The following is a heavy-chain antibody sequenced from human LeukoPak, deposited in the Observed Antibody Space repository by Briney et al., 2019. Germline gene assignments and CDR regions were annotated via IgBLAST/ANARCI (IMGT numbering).Heavy chain of an antibody. J-gene: IGHJ6*03. CDR2: INSDGSST. CDR1: GFTFSSYW. Sequence: GGSLRLSCAASGFTFSSYWMHWVRQAPGKGLVWVSRINSDGSSTSYADSVKGRFTISRDNAKNTLYLQMNSLRAEDTAVYYCARPMYYYYYMDVWGKGTTVTVSS. D-gene: IGHD2-2*01. CDR3: ARPMYYYYYMDV. V-gene: IGHV3-74*01.